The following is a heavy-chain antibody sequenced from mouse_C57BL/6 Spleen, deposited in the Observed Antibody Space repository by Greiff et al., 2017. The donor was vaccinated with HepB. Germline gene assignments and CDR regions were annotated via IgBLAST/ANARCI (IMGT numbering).Heavy chain of an antibody. CDR1: GYAFTNYL. Sequence: VQLQQSGAELVRPGTSVKVSCKASGYAFTNYLIEWVKQRPGQGLEWIGVINPGSGGTNYNEKFKGKATLTADKSSSTAYMQLSSLTSEDSAVYFCARGVTAPGFFDYWGQGTTLTVSS. J-gene: IGHJ2*01. V-gene: IGHV1-54*01. D-gene: IGHD1-2*01. CDR2: INPGSGGT. CDR3: ARGVTAPGFFDY.